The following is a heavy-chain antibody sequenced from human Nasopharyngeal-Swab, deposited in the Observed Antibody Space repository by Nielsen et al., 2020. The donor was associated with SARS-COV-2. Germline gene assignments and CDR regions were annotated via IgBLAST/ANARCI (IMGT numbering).Heavy chain of an antibody. V-gene: IGHV3-7*03. Sequence: GESLKISCAASGFTFSSYWRSWVRQAPGKGLEWVANIKQDGSEKYYVDSVKGRFTISRDNAKNSLYLQMNSLRAEDTAVYYCARDNDYGDYALYYYYYGMDVWGQGTTVTVSS. CDR3: ARDNDYGDYALYYYYYGMDV. J-gene: IGHJ6*02. CDR2: IKQDGSEK. D-gene: IGHD4-17*01. CDR1: GFTFSSYW.